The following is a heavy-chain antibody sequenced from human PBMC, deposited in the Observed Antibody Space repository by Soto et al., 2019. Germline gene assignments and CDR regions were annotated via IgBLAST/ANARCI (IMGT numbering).Heavy chain of an antibody. D-gene: IGHD5-12*01. Sequence: SDTLSLTCTVSGGSISSYYWSWIRQPPGKGLEWIGYIYYSGSTNYNPSLKSRVTISVDTSKNQFSLKLSSVTAADTAVYYCARGAEGGYDYYYYYYYMDVWGKGTTVTVSS. CDR2: IYYSGST. CDR3: ARGAEGGYDYYYYYYYMDV. CDR1: GGSISSYY. V-gene: IGHV4-59*07. J-gene: IGHJ6*03.